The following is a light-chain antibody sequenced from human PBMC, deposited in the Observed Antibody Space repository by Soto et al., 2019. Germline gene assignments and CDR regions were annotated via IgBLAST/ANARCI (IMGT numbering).Light chain of an antibody. J-gene: IGKJ5*01. V-gene: IGKV3-11*01. CDR2: DAS. CDR1: QSVNNH. Sequence: EIVLTQSPATLSLSPGERATLSCRASQSVNNHLGWYQQKPGQAPRLLIYDASNRATAIPARFSGSGSGTDFTLTISSLEPEDFAVYYCQKSGTFGPGTRLEIK. CDR3: QKSGT.